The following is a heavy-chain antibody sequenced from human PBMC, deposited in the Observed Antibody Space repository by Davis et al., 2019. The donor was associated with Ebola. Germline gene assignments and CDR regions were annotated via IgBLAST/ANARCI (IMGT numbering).Heavy chain of an antibody. CDR3: ARETHTSSQYYLDN. CDR1: GYIFTDYH. CDR2: SNPNSGNT. J-gene: IGHJ4*02. Sequence: ASVKVSCKASGYIFTDYHIQWVRQAPGQGLEWMGRSNPNSGNTNHAQKFQGRVTMTRDTSINTAYMELSGLTSDDTALYYCARETHTSSQYYLDNWGQGTLLTVSS. D-gene: IGHD6-13*01. V-gene: IGHV1-2*06.